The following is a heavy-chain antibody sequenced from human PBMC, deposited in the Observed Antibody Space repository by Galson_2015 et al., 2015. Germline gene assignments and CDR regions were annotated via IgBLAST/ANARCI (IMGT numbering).Heavy chain of an antibody. CDR1: GYTFTSYG. CDR2: IRAYNGNT. V-gene: IGHV1-18*01. J-gene: IGHJ4*02. Sequence: SVKVSCKASGYTFTSYGIRWVRQAPGQGLEWMGWIRAYNGNTNYAQKLQGRVTMTTDTSTSTAYMELRSLRSDDTAVYYCAREYQLLSSWDYWGQGTLVTVSS. D-gene: IGHD2-2*01. CDR3: AREYQLLSSWDY.